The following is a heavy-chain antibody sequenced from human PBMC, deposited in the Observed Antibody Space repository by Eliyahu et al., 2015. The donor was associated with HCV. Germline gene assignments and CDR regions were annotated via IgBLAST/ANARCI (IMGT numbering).Heavy chain of an antibody. D-gene: IGHD2-15*01. CDR2: ISASGDYT. Sequence: EVQLLGSGGGLIQPGGSLRLSCAASGFPFSTSAMDGVRQAPGKGLEWVSIISASGDYTFYADSVKGRFTVSRDNSKNTVYLQMNNLRAEDTAVYYCAKPLLAYCSDGSCHSGPSDIWGQGTMVTVSS. J-gene: IGHJ3*02. CDR3: AKPLLAYCSDGSCHSGPSDI. V-gene: IGHV3-23*01. CDR1: GFPFSTSA.